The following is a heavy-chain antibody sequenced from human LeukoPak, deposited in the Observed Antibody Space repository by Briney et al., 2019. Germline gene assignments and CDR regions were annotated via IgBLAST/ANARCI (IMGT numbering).Heavy chain of an antibody. J-gene: IGHJ4*02. CDR2: ISAYNGNT. CDR3: ARENGAHDYGDFGVTEIDY. CDR1: GYTFTIYG. V-gene: IGHV1-18*01. Sequence: ASVKVSRKASGYTFTIYGISWVRQAPGQGLGWMGWISAYNGNTNYAQKLQGRVTMTTDTPTSTAYMELRSLRSDDTAVYYCARENGAHDYGDFGVTEIDYWGQGTLVTVSS. D-gene: IGHD4-17*01.